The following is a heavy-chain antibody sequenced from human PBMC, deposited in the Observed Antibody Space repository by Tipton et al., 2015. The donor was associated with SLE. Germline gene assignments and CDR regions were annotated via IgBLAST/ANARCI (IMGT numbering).Heavy chain of an antibody. J-gene: IGHJ6*03. CDR2: IRAENGNT. Sequence: QLVQSVAEVKKPGASVTVSCKASGYSFINYAITWVRQAPGQGLEWVGCIRAENGNTNYAQKFQDRVTLTTDTSTSTAYMELNSLRSDDTALYYCARGHTGGSRPFYYYYMDVWGKGTTVTVSS. V-gene: IGHV1-18*01. D-gene: IGHD6-25*01. CDR3: ARGHTGGSRPFYYYYMDV. CDR1: GYSFINYA.